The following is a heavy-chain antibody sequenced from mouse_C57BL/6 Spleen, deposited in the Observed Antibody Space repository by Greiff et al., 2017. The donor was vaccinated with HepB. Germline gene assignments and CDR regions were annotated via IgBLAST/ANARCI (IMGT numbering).Heavy chain of an antibody. Sequence: QVQLKQSGAELVKPGASVKMSCKASGYTFTSYWITWVKQRPGQGLEWIGDIYPGSGSTNYNEKFKSKATLTVDTSSSTAYMQLSSLTSEDSAVYYCALYYGRAAMDYWGQGTSVTVSS. J-gene: IGHJ4*01. CDR2: IYPGSGST. CDR3: ALYYGRAAMDY. D-gene: IGHD1-1*01. CDR1: GYTFTSYW. V-gene: IGHV1-55*01.